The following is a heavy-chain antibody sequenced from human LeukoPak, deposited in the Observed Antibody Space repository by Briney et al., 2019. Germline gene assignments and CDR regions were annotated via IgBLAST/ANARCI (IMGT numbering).Heavy chain of an antibody. Sequence: SETLSLTCTVSGGSISSYYWSWIRQPAGKGLEWIGRIYTSGSTNYNPSLKSRVTMSVDTSKNQFSLKLSSVTAADTAVYYCARDARYCTNGVCSGNYYYYYYMDVWGKGTTVTVSS. CDR2: IYTSGST. J-gene: IGHJ6*03. CDR3: ARDARYCTNGVCSGNYYYYYYMDV. CDR1: GGSISSYY. V-gene: IGHV4-4*07. D-gene: IGHD2-8*01.